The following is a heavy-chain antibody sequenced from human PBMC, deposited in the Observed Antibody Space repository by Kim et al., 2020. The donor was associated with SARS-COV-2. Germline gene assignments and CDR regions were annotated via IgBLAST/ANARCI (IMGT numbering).Heavy chain of an antibody. J-gene: IGHJ4*02. V-gene: IGHV4-34*01. Sequence: SETLSLTCAVYGGSFSGYYWSWIRQPPGKGLEWIGEINHSGSTNYNPSLKSRVTISVDTSKNQFSLKLSSVTAADTAVYYCARIFYGSGPGYFDYWGQGTLVTVSS. CDR3: ARIFYGSGPGYFDY. CDR1: GGSFSGYY. D-gene: IGHD3-10*01. CDR2: INHSGST.